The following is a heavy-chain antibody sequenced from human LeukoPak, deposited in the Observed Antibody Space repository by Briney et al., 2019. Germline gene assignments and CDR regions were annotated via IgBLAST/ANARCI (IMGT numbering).Heavy chain of an antibody. J-gene: IGHJ4*02. Sequence: SETLSLTCAVSGYSISSGYYWGWIRQPPGKGLEWIGSIYHSGSTYYNPSLKSRVTISVDTSKNQFSLELSSATAADTAVYYCARERGYCSSTSCYREGLDYWGQGTLVTVSS. CDR3: ARERGYCSSTSCYREGLDY. D-gene: IGHD2-2*01. CDR2: IYHSGST. CDR1: GYSISSGYY. V-gene: IGHV4-38-2*02.